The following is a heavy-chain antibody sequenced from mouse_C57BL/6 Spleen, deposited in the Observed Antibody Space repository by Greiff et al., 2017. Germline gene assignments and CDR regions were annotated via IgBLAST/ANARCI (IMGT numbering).Heavy chain of an antibody. CDR2: IDPSDSYT. D-gene: IGHD1-3*01. CDR3: ARSGGLKGFAY. J-gene: IGHJ3*01. Sequence: QVQLQQPGAELVKPGASVKLSCKASGYTFTSYWMQWVKQRPGQGLEWIGEIDPSDSYTNYNQKFKGKATLTVDTSSSTAYMQLRSLTSEDSAVYYCARSGGLKGFAYWGQGTLVTVSA. CDR1: GYTFTSYW. V-gene: IGHV1-50*01.